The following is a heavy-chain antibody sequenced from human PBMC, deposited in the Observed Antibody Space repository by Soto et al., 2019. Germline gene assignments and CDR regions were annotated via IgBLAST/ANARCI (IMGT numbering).Heavy chain of an antibody. J-gene: IGHJ4*02. D-gene: IGHD3-10*01. Sequence: GGSLRLSCAASGFTFSTYAMSWVRQAPGKGLEWVSAISASCGSTYYADSVKGRFTISRDNPKNTLYLQMNSLRAEDTAVYYCAKEIAGSYYPLDYWGQGTLVTVSS. CDR2: ISASCGST. V-gene: IGHV3-23*01. CDR1: GFTFSTYA. CDR3: AKEIAGSYYPLDY.